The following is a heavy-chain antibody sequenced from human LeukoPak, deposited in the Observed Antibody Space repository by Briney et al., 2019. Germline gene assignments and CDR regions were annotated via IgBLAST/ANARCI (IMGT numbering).Heavy chain of an antibody. J-gene: IGHJ1*01. CDR3: ARAYVGAIHAEYFQH. CDR1: GYTFTSYD. Sequence: ASVKVSCKASGYTFTSYDINWVRQATGQGLEWMGWMNPNSGNTGYAQKFQGRVTMTRNTSISTAYMELSSLRSEDTAVYYCARAYVGAIHAEYFQHWGQGTLVTVSS. D-gene: IGHD1-26*01. CDR2: MNPNSGNT. V-gene: IGHV1-8*01.